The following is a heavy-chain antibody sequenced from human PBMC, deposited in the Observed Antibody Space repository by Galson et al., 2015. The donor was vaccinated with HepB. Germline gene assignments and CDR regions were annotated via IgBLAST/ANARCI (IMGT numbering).Heavy chain of an antibody. V-gene: IGHV3-53*01. CDR3: GGSPRGFGELPHPPFDY. CDR1: GFTVSGNY. Sequence: SLRLSCAASGFTVSGNYMSWVRQAPGKGLEWVSVIYSGGSTYYADSVKGRFTISRDNSKNTLYLQMNSLRAEDTAVYYCGGSPRGFGELPHPPFDYWGQGTLVTVSS. J-gene: IGHJ4*02. CDR2: IYSGGST. D-gene: IGHD3-10*01.